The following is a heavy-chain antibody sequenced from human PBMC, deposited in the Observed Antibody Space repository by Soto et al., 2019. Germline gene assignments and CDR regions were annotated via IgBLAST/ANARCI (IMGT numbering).Heavy chain of an antibody. CDR2: IYPGDSDT. CDR1: GYSFTSYW. D-gene: IGHD3-9*01. J-gene: IGHJ3*02. Sequence: PGESLKISCKGSGYSFTSYWIGLVRQMTGKGLEWMGIIYPGDSDTRYSPSFQGQVTISADKSISTAYLQWSSLKASDTAMYYCARPYYYDILTGYYPGAFDIWGQGTIVTVSS. V-gene: IGHV5-51*01. CDR3: ARPYYYDILTGYYPGAFDI.